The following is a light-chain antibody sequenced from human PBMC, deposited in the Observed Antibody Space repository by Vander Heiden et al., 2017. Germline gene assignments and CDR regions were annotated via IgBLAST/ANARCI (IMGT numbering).Light chain of an antibody. J-gene: IGKJ2*02. Sequence: DIVMTQSPDFLAVSLCETATINCKSSHTLLSSPNNKNYLAWYQQRPGQPPKLLINWASTRHSGVPDRFSDSGSGTDFTLTISSLQAEDVAVYYCQQYDTSPRTFGHGTKVEIK. CDR1: HTLLSSPNNKNY. V-gene: IGKV4-1*01. CDR2: WAS. CDR3: QQYDTSPRT.